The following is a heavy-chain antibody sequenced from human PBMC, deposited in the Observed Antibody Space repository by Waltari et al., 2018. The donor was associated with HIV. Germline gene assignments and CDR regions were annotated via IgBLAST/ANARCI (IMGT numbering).Heavy chain of an antibody. CDR3: ARRASSWYENRENYFYGMDV. CDR1: GYTFTSYD. Sequence: QVQLVQSGAEVKKPGAPLKVSCKAFGYTFTSYDINWVRQATGQGPGWRGWMNPDRGNTGDAKEFQGRVTMTRKTSITTAYMELSGLRSEDTAVYYCARRASSWYENRENYFYGMDVWGQGTTVTVSS. CDR2: MNPDRGNT. D-gene: IGHD6-13*01. J-gene: IGHJ6*02. V-gene: IGHV1-8*01.